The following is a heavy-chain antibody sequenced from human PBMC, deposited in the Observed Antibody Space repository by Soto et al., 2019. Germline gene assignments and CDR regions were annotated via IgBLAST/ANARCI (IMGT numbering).Heavy chain of an antibody. CDR2: IYHSGST. D-gene: IGHD6-19*01. J-gene: IGHJ3*02. CDR3: ARAGSGWSGGFDI. V-gene: IGHV4-4*02. CDR1: GGSISNRNW. Sequence: SETQSLTCAVSGGSISNRNWWRSIRQPPGKWLEWIGEIYHSGSTNYNPSLKSRVTISVDKSKNQFSLKLSSVTAADTAVYYSARAGSGWSGGFDIWGQGTMVTVSS.